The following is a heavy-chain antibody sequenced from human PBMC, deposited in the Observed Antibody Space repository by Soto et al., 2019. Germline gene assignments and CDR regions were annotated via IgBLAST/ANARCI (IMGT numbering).Heavy chain of an antibody. V-gene: IGHV3-11*01. CDR3: ARESWYTYRS. Sequence: GGSLRLSCVASGFTFTDYYMTWIRQAPGKGLEWVSYISQRGEMLDYADSVKGRFTISRDNAKNSLYLQMNSLIAEDTAVYYCARESWYTYRSWGQGTLVTVSS. CDR2: ISQRGEML. D-gene: IGHD6-13*01. CDR1: GFTFTDYY. J-gene: IGHJ5*02.